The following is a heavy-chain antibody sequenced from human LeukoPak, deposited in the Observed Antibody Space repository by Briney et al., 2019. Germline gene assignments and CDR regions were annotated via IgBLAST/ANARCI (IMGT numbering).Heavy chain of an antibody. J-gene: IGHJ5*02. Sequence: PSETLSLTCTVSGGSINTYYWCWIRLPAGTGLEWIGRIYSTGITTYNPSLKGRVTMSVDTSKNEFSLKLSAVTAAGTAVYYCARPHSGLGWFDPWGQGILVTVSS. V-gene: IGHV4-4*07. CDR2: IYSTGIT. D-gene: IGHD2-21*01. CDR3: ARPHSGLGWFDP. CDR1: GGSINTYY.